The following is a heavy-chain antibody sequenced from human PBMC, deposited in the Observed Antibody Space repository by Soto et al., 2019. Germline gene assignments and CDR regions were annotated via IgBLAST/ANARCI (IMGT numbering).Heavy chain of an antibody. J-gene: IGHJ4*02. CDR3: AKGRTYFDF. V-gene: IGHV3-23*01. CDR1: GFTFSDYA. Sequence: EVVLLQSGGDLVQPGGSLRLSCAASGFTFSDYAMTWVGQAPGKGLEWVSDISDGDGDTNYADSVRGRFVISRDNSKNTMFLEMNSLRVEDAAVYYCAKGRTYFDFWGQGSLVTV. CDR2: ISDGDGDT.